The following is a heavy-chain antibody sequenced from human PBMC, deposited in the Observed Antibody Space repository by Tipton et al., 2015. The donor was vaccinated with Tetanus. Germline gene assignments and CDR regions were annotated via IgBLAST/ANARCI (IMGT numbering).Heavy chain of an antibody. D-gene: IGHD1-26*01. Sequence: TLSLTCTVSGGSINSGGYYSSWIRQHPGKGLEWVGDIYVSGSTYYNPPLNSRVTISVDTSKNYFSLKLNSVTAAATAVYYCARERAGGARGWNYFDYWGQGTLVTVSS. CDR1: GGSINSGGYY. J-gene: IGHJ4*02. V-gene: IGHV4-31*03. CDR3: ARERAGGARGWNYFDY. CDR2: IYVSGST.